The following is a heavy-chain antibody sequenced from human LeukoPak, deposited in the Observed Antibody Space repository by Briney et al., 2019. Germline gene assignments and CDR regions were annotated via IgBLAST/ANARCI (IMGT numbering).Heavy chain of an antibody. CDR3: AKAIVGRKMVFDY. CDR2: ISSSGSTI. D-gene: IGHD3-3*01. V-gene: IGHV3-48*03. Sequence: GGSLRLSCAASGFTFSSYEMNWVRQAPGKGLEWVSYISSSGSTIYYADSVKGRFTISRDNSKNTLYLQMNSLRAEDTAVYYCAKAIVGRKMVFDYWGQGTLVTVSS. CDR1: GFTFSSYE. J-gene: IGHJ4*02.